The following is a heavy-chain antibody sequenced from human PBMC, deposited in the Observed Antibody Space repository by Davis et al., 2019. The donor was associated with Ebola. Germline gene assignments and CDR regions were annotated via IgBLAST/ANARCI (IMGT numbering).Heavy chain of an antibody. CDR2: IRSKVNSYAT. V-gene: IGHV3-73*01. CDR3: TTAGGGVVITTFFDY. CDR1: GFTFSGSA. Sequence: PGGSLRLSCAASGFTFSGSAMHWVRQASGKGLEWVGRIRSKVNSYATAYAASVKGRFTISRDDSKNTAYLQINSLKTEDTAVYYCTTAGGGVVITTFFDYWGQGTLVTVSS. D-gene: IGHD3-22*01. J-gene: IGHJ4*02.